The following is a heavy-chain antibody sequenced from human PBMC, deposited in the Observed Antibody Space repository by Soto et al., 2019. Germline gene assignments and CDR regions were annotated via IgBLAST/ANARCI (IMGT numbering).Heavy chain of an antibody. J-gene: IGHJ5*02. CDR3: AREGVTMFGVERGWFDP. CDR1: GFTVSSNY. V-gene: IGHV3-53*01. Sequence: EVQLVESGGGLIQPGGSLRLSCAASGFTVSSNYMSWVRQAPGKGLEWVSVIYSGGSTYDADSVKGRFTISRDNSKNTLYLQMNSLRAEDTAVYHCAREGVTMFGVERGWFDPWGQGTLVTVSS. CDR2: IYSGGST. D-gene: IGHD3-3*01.